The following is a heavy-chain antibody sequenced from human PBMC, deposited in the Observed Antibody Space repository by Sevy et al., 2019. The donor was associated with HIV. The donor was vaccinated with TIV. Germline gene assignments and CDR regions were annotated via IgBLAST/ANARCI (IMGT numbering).Heavy chain of an antibody. CDR3: AGDEGGSHYIFGKLDY. J-gene: IGHJ4*02. V-gene: IGHV3-21*01. D-gene: IGHD3-3*02. Sequence: GGSLRLSCAASGFTFSYYSLTWVRQAPGKGLEWVSSISSAGSFIYYADSVKGRLTMSRDSAKRSPYLKMNRLGVEDTGVYYCAGDEGGSHYIFGKLDYWGQGTLVTVSS. CDR1: GFTFSYYS. CDR2: ISSAGSFI.